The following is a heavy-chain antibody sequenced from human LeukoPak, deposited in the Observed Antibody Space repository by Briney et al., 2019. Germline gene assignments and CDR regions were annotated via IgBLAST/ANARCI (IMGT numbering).Heavy chain of an antibody. V-gene: IGHV4-34*01. D-gene: IGHD4-17*01. Sequence: PSETLSLTCAVYGVSFSGYYWSWIRQPPGKGLEWIGEINHSGSTNYNPSLKSRVTISVDTSKNRFSLKLSSVTAADTAVYYCARGYPTVKYYYYGMDVWGQGTTVTVSS. CDR1: GVSFSGYY. J-gene: IGHJ6*02. CDR3: ARGYPTVKYYYYGMDV. CDR2: INHSGST.